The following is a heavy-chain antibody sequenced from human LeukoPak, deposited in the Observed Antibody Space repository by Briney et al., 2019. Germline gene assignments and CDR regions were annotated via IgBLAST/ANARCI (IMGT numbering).Heavy chain of an antibody. D-gene: IGHD3-10*02. CDR2: IYYSGNT. J-gene: IGHJ4*02. CDR1: GGSISPYY. Sequence: SETLSLTCTVSGGSISPYYWSWIRQPPGKGLEWLGYIYYSGNTEYKPSLKSRVAMSVDTSKNQFSLRMSSVTAADTAVYYCARSTGSTMFIDYWGQGTLVTVSS. CDR3: ARSTGSTMFIDY. V-gene: IGHV4-59*01.